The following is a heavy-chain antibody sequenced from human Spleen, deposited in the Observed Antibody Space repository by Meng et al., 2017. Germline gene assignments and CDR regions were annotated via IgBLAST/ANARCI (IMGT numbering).Heavy chain of an antibody. V-gene: IGHV4-34*01. J-gene: IGHJ4*02. CDR2: IDHLGRT. CDR1: GVSFNGYY. CDR3: AGGPWELDY. Sequence: QVQLHQWGAGLLKPSETLSLTCAVDGVSFNGYYWTWIRQPPGKGLEWIGEIDHLGRTKYNPSLKSRVTISLDTSKNQFSLKLSSVTAADTAVYYCAGGPWELDYWGQGILVTVSS. D-gene: IGHD1-26*01.